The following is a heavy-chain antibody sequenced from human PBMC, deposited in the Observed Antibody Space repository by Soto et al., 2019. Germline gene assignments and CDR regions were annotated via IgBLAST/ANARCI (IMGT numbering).Heavy chain of an antibody. D-gene: IGHD3-22*01. V-gene: IGHV1-46*01. CDR2: INPSGGST. Sequence: ASVKVSCKASGYTFTSYYMHWVRQAPGQGLEWMGIINPSGGSTSYAQKFQGRVTMTRDTSTSTVYMELSSLRSEDTAVYYCARGDNYYDSSGYHHYYYYGMDVWGQGTTVTVSS. J-gene: IGHJ6*02. CDR1: GYTFTSYY. CDR3: ARGDNYYDSSGYHHYYYYGMDV.